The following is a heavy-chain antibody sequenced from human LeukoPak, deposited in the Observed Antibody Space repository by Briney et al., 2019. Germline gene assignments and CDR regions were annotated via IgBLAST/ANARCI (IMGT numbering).Heavy chain of an antibody. D-gene: IGHD3-22*01. CDR1: GFTFSDYH. Sequence: GGSLRLSCAASGFTFSDYHMGWVRQGPGKGLEWVANINQDGGKTYYVDSVKGRFTISRDNAKNSLYLQMNSLRAEDTAVYYCTRDGDTSGYSDWGQGTLVTVSS. CDR3: TRDGDTSGYSD. J-gene: IGHJ4*02. CDR2: INQDGGKT. V-gene: IGHV3-7*01.